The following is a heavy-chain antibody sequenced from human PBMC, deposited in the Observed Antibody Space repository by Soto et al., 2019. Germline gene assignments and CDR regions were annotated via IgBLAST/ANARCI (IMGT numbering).Heavy chain of an antibody. CDR3: ARDQHGDYGGRFGY. D-gene: IGHD4-17*01. Sequence: QVQLVQSGAEVKKPGSSVKVSCKASGGTFSSYAISWVRQAPGQGLEWIGGIIPIFGTANYAQKFQGRVTIPADESTSTAYMELSSLRSEDTVVYYCARDQHGDYGGRFGYWGQGTLVTVSS. CDR1: GGTFSSYA. V-gene: IGHV1-69*01. J-gene: IGHJ4*02. CDR2: IIPIFGTA.